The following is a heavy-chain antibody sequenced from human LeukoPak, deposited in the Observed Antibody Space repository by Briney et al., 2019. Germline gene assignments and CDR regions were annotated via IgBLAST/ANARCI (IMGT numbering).Heavy chain of an antibody. V-gene: IGHV4-34*01. CDR3: ARGNLWDYRRYYYYMDV. CDR2: INHRGST. D-gene: IGHD4-11*01. Sequence: SETLSLTCDVYGGSFSGYYWSWIRQPPGKGLEWIGEINHRGSTNYNPSLKSRGTISVDTSKNKFSLRLHSVTAADTAVYYCARGNLWDYRRYYYYMDVWGKGTTVTVSS. CDR1: GGSFSGYY. J-gene: IGHJ6*03.